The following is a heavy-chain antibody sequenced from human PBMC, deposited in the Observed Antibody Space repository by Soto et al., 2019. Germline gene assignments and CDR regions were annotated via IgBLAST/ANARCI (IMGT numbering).Heavy chain of an antibody. D-gene: IGHD5-12*01. Sequence: ASVKVSCKASGYTFTGYYMHWVRQAPGQGLEWMGIINPSGGSTSYAQKFQGRVTMTRDTSTSTVYMELSSLRSEDTAVYYCARRRDGYNSASGYGYWGQGTLVTVSS. V-gene: IGHV1-46*01. CDR3: ARRRDGYNSASGYGY. J-gene: IGHJ4*02. CDR1: GYTFTGYY. CDR2: INPSGGST.